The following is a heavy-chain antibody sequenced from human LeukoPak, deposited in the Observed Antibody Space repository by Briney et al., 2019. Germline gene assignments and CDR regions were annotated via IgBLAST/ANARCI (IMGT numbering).Heavy chain of an antibody. CDR3: ARVRYYDSTAFDAFDI. CDR2: IYYSGST. V-gene: IGHV4-59*01. J-gene: IGHJ3*02. CDR1: GGSISSYY. D-gene: IGHD3-22*01. Sequence: SETLSLTCTVSGGSISSYYWSWIRQPPGNGLEWIGYIYYSGSTNYNPSLKSRVTISVDTSKNQFSLKLSSVAAADTAVYYCARVRYYDSTAFDAFDIWGQGTMVTVSS.